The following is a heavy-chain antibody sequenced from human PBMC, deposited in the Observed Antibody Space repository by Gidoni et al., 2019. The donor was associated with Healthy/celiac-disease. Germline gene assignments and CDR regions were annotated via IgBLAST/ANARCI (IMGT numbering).Heavy chain of an antibody. CDR2: SYPGDSDT. CDR3: ARRGGYCSGGSCYSWFDP. D-gene: IGHD2-15*01. CDR1: GYSFTSYW. V-gene: IGHV5-51*01. J-gene: IGHJ5*02. Sequence: EVQLLQSGAAEKTPGESLKISCKGSGYSFTSYWIGWVRQIPVKGLEWMGLSYPGDSDTIYSPSFQGQGTISADKSISTAYLQWSSLKASDTAMYYCARRGGYCSGGSCYSWFDPWGQGTLVTVSS.